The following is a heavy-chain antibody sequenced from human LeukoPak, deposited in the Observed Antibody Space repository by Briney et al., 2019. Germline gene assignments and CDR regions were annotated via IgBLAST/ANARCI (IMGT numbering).Heavy chain of an antibody. CDR3: ATPKTSSWYY. Sequence: ASVKVSCKASGYTFTDYYMYWVRQAPGQGPEWMGWVNPNSGGTNYAQNFQGRVTMTRDTSISTAFMELNRLTSDDTAVYYCATPKTSSWYYWGQGTLVTVSS. V-gene: IGHV1-2*02. CDR2: VNPNSGGT. D-gene: IGHD6-13*01. J-gene: IGHJ4*02. CDR1: GYTFTDYY.